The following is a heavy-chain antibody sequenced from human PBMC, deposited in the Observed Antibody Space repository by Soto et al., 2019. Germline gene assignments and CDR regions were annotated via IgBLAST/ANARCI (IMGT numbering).Heavy chain of an antibody. D-gene: IGHD3-10*01. CDR1: GGTFSSYA. J-gene: IGHJ4*02. CDR2: IIPIFGTA. Sequence: ASVKVSCKASGGTFSSYAISWVRQAPGQGLEWMGGIIPIFGTANYAQKFQGRVTITADESTSTAYMELSSLRSEDTAVYYCARTLRITMVRGVTQLDYWGQGTLVTVSS. V-gene: IGHV1-69*13. CDR3: ARTLRITMVRGVTQLDY.